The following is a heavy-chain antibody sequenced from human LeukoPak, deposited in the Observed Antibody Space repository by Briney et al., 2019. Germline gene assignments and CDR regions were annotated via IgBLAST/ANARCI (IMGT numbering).Heavy chain of an antibody. CDR1: GFTFSSYG. CDR3: AVYCSSTNCQRMGGPPFEH. D-gene: IGHD2-2*01. J-gene: IGHJ4*02. CDR2: ISYDGSNK. Sequence: GGSLRLSCAASGFTFSSYGMHWVRQAPGKGLEWVAVISYDGSNKYYADSVKGRFTVSRDNAKNSLYLQMNSLRAEDTAVYYCAVYCSSTNCQRMGGPPFEHWGQGALVIVSS. V-gene: IGHV3-30-3*01.